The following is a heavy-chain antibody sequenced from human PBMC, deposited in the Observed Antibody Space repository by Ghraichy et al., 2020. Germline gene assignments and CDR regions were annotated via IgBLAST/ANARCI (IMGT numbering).Heavy chain of an antibody. D-gene: IGHD6-19*01. Sequence: SENLSLTCTVSGGSVSSGSYYWSWIRQPPGKGLEWIGYIYYSGSTNYNPSLKSRITISVDTSKNQFSLKLSSVTAADTAVYYCARWMRYSSGWTEYYFDYWGQGTLVTVSS. CDR3: ARWMRYSSGWTEYYFDY. CDR2: IYYSGST. CDR1: GGSVSSGSYY. J-gene: IGHJ4*02. V-gene: IGHV4-61*01.